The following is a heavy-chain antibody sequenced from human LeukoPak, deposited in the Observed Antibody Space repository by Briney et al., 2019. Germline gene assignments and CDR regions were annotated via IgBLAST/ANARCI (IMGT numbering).Heavy chain of an antibody. D-gene: IGHD6-13*01. CDR2: INPNSGGT. J-gene: IGHJ3*02. Sequence: ASVKVSCKASGYSFTGYFIHWVRQAPGQGFEWMGWINPNSGGTNYAQIFQGRVTMTRDTSISTAYMELIGLTSDDTAVYYCARDTRMGEQRLVSAFEIWGQGTMVTVSS. V-gene: IGHV1-2*02. CDR3: ARDTRMGEQRLVSAFEI. CDR1: GYSFTGYF.